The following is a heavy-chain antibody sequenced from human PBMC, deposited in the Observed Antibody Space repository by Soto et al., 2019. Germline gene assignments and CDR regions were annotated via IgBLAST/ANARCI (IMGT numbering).Heavy chain of an antibody. CDR1: GFTFSSYG. J-gene: IGHJ3*02. CDR3: AKGMAARPRAFDI. Sequence: QVQLVESGGVVVQPGRSLRLSCAASGFTFSSYGMHWVRQAPGKGLEWVAVISYDGSNKYYADSVKGRFTISRDTSKNTMYLQMNSLRAEDTAVYYCAKGMAARPRAFDIWGHGTMVTVSS. D-gene: IGHD6-6*01. V-gene: IGHV3-30*18. CDR2: ISYDGSNK.